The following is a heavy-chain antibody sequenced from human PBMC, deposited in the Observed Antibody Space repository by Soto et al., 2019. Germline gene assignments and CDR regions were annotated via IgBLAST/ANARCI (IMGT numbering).Heavy chain of an antibody. D-gene: IGHD3-10*01. Sequence: AASVKVSCKVSGYTLTELSMHWVRQAPGKGLEWMGGFDPEDGETIYAQKFQGRVTMTEDTSTDTAYMELSSLRSEDTAVYYRATDLRSMVRGVPALDYWGQGTLVTVSS. CDR3: ATDLRSMVRGVPALDY. V-gene: IGHV1-24*01. CDR1: GYTLTELS. J-gene: IGHJ4*02. CDR2: FDPEDGET.